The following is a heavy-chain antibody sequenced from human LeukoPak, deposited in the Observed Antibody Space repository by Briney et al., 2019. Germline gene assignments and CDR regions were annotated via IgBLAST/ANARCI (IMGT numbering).Heavy chain of an antibody. CDR1: GYSITSHY. CDR3: ARGSGYYAGAEYFEY. Sequence: SVKVSCKPSGYSITSHYLHRVLQASEQGLEWMEWINPNSGDTNYAQKFQGRVTMTRDTSINAAYLELGRLTSDDTAVYYCARGSGYYAGAEYFEYWGQGTLVTVSS. V-gene: IGHV1-2*02. CDR2: INPNSGDT. D-gene: IGHD3-3*01. J-gene: IGHJ1*01.